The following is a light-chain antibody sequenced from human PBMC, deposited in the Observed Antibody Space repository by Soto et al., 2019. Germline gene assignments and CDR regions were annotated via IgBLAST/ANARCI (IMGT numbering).Light chain of an antibody. CDR2: WAS. J-gene: IGKJ1*01. V-gene: IGKV4-1*01. Sequence: DIVMTQSPDSLAVSLGERATINCKSSQSVLYSSNNKNYLAWYQQKPGQPPKLLIYWASTRESGVPDRFSGSGSGTDFTLTISSLPAEDVAVYYCQQYYSTPRTFGQGTKVEI. CDR1: QSVLYSSNNKNY. CDR3: QQYYSTPRT.